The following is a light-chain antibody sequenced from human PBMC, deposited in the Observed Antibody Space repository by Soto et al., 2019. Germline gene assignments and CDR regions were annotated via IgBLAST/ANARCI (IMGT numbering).Light chain of an antibody. CDR1: QDIRRY. J-gene: IGKJ3*01. CDR3: QQRSNWPFT. CDR2: DAS. Sequence: DIQLTQSPTFLSASAGDRVSITCRASQDIRRYLVWYQQKPGKAPNLLIYDASSLQTGVPSRFSGSGSGTEFTLTISGLQPDDFAVYFCQQRSNWPFTFGPGTTVDFK. V-gene: IGKV1-9*01.